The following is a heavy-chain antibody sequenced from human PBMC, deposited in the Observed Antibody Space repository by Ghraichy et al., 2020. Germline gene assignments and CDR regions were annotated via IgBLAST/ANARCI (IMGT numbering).Heavy chain of an antibody. CDR2: ISAYNGIT. J-gene: IGHJ6*02. CDR3: AREIAAAGPYYYYGMDV. D-gene: IGHD6-13*01. V-gene: IGHV1-18*01. Sequence: ASVKVSCKASGYTFTSYGISWVRQAPGQGLEWMGWISAYNGITNYAQKLQGRVTMTTDTSTSTAYMELRSLRSDDTAVYYCAREIAAAGPYYYYGMDVWGQGTTVTVSS. CDR1: GYTFTSYG.